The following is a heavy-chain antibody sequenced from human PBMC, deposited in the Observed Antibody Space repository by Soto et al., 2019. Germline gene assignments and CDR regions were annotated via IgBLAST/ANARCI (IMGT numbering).Heavy chain of an antibody. CDR1: GFTFSSYA. D-gene: IGHD3-3*01. CDR3: AKHDFWSGYEFNYMDV. J-gene: IGHJ6*03. V-gene: IGHV3-23*01. Sequence: HPGGALRLSCAASGFTFSSYAMSWVRQAPGKGLEWVSAISGSGGSTYYADSVKGRFTISRDNSKNTLYLQMNSLRAEDTAVYYCAKHDFWSGYEFNYMDVWGKGTTVTVSS. CDR2: ISGSGGST.